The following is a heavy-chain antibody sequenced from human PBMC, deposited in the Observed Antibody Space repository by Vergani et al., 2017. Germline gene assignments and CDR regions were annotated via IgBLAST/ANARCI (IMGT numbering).Heavy chain of an antibody. V-gene: IGHV3-30*18. Sequence: QVQLVESGGGVFKLGGSLRLSCAASGLTFSSYGWHWVRRAPGKGLEWVAVISYVGSNKYYADSVKGRFTISRDNSKNTLYLQMNSLRAEDTAVYYCAKGNYYDSSGYYYAPYYFDYWGQGTLVTVSS. CDR2: ISYVGSNK. CDR1: GLTFSSYG. J-gene: IGHJ4*02. CDR3: AKGNYYDSSGYYYAPYYFDY. D-gene: IGHD3-22*01.